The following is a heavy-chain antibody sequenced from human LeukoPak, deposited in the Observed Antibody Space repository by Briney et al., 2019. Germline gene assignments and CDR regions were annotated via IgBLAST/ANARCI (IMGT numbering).Heavy chain of an antibody. CDR2: IQDDESNK. V-gene: IGHV3-30*02. Sequence: GGSLRLSCAASGFIFSSFGMHWVRQAPGKGLEGVAFIQDDESNKFYADSVKGRFTISRGNSKNTLFLQMNSLRPEDTALYYCAKQMVERPHYYYMDVWGKGTTVTVS. CDR3: AKQMVERPHYYYMDV. D-gene: IGHD2-15*01. J-gene: IGHJ6*03. CDR1: GFIFSSFG.